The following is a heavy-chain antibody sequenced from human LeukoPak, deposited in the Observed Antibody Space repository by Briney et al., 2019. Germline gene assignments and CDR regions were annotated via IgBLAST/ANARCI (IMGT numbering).Heavy chain of an antibody. CDR3: ARGGGYCSGGSCPTPDY. J-gene: IGHJ4*02. V-gene: IGHV3-21*01. CDR2: ISTSSSYI. D-gene: IGHD2-15*01. Sequence: GGSLRLSCAASGFTFSSYSMNWVRQAPGKGLEWVSSISTSSSYIYYADSVKGRFIIARDNAKNSLYLQMSSLRAEDTAVYCCARGGGYCSGGSCPTPDYWGQGTLVTVSS. CDR1: GFTFSSYS.